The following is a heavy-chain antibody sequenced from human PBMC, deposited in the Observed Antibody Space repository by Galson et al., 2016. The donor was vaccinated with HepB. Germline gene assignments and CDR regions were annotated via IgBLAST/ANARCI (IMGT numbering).Heavy chain of an antibody. Sequence: TLSLTCTVSGGSISSGDYYWSWIRQHPGKGLEWIGDIHYSGSTHYNLSLKSRTIISVDTSKNQFSLKLNSVTAADTAIYYCARDYTTMLPCYFDYWGQGILVTVSS. CDR3: ARDYTTMLPCYFDY. CDR2: IHYSGST. J-gene: IGHJ4*02. V-gene: IGHV4-31*03. CDR1: GGSISSGDYY. D-gene: IGHD5-18*01.